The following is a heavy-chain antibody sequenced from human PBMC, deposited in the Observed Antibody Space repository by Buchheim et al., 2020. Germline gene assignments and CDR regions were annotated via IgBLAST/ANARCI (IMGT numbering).Heavy chain of an antibody. D-gene: IGHD3-10*01. V-gene: IGHV4-31*03. CDR3: ARVSGGYFDP. CDR1: GGSINSGGYY. Sequence: QVQLQESGPGLVKPSQTLSLTCTVSGGSINSGGYYWSWLRPHPGKGLEWIGYFFYSENTYYNPSLKIRVTISVYTSKNQFSLKLSSVTAADTAVYYCARVSGGYFDPWGRGTL. J-gene: IGHJ2*01. CDR2: FFYSENT.